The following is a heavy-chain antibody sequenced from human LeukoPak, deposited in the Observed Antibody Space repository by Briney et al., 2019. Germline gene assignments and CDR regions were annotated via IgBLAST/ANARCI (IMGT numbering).Heavy chain of an antibody. CDR2: IYSGGAT. J-gene: IGHJ4*02. CDR3: ARLHYDVLTGPFDY. V-gene: IGHV3-66*04. CDR1: GFTFGDYA. D-gene: IGHD3-9*01. Sequence: GRSLRLSCTASGFTFGDYALSWVRQAPGKGLEWVSIIYSGGATFYADSVKGRFTISRENSKNTLWLQMNSLRAEDTAVYYCARLHYDVLTGPFDYWGQGTLVTVSS.